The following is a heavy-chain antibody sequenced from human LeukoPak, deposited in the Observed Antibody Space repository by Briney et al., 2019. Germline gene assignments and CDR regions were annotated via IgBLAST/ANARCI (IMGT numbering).Heavy chain of an antibody. J-gene: IGHJ6*02. D-gene: IGHD3-10*01. Sequence: RASVKVSCTASGYTFTSYDINWVRQATGQGLEWMGWMNPNSGNTGYAQKFQGRVTMTRNTSISTAYMELSSLRSEDTAVYYCARFDYGSGSYFVGMDVWGQGTTVTVSS. CDR2: MNPNSGNT. CDR1: GYTFTSYD. V-gene: IGHV1-8*01. CDR3: ARFDYGSGSYFVGMDV.